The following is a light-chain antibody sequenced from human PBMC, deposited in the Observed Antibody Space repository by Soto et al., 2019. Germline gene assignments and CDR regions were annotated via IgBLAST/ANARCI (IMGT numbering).Light chain of an antibody. V-gene: IGKV3-15*01. J-gene: IGKJ4*01. CDR1: HRVSSY. CDR2: GAS. CDR3: QQYHNWPLT. Sequence: EILMTQSPATLSVSPGESATLSCRASHRVSSYLAWYQQKPGQAPSLLIYGASTRATGIPARFSGSGSGTVFPLTISSLQSEDFAVYFCQQYHNWPLTFGGGTKVEIK.